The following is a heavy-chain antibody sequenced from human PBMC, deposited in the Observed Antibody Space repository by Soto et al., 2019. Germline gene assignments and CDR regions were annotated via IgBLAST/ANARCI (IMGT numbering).Heavy chain of an antibody. CDR2: IYYSGST. CDR1: GGSISSYY. V-gene: IGHV4-59*01. D-gene: IGHD4-17*01. J-gene: IGHJ4*02. Sequence: PSETVSLTCTVSGGSISSYYWSWIRQPPGKGLEWIGYIYYSGSTNYNPSLKSRVTISVDTSKNQFSLKLSSVTAADTAVYYCARLMDYGDYFDYWGQGTLVTVSS. CDR3: ARLMDYGDYFDY.